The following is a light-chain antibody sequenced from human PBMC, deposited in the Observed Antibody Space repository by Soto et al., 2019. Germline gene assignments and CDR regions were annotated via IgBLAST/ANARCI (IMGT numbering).Light chain of an antibody. J-gene: IGKJ2*01. CDR2: LGS. V-gene: IGKV2-28*01. CDR1: QSLLHSNGYNY. CDR3: MQALQTPRT. Sequence: DIVMTQSPLSLPVTPGEPASISCRSSQSLLHSNGYNYLDWYLQKPGQSPQLLIYLGSNRASGVPDRFSGSGSGTDFTLNSSRVEAEDVGVYYCMQALQTPRTFGQGTKLEIK.